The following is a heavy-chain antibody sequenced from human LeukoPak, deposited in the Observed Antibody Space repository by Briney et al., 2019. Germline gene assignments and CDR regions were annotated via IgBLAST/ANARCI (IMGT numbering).Heavy chain of an antibody. D-gene: IGHD6-13*01. CDR2: IIPIFGTA. CDR1: GGTFSSYA. CDR3: ARDFSSWYERPHTGFDY. V-gene: IGHV1-69*13. J-gene: IGHJ4*02. Sequence: SVKVSCKASGGTFSSYAISWVRQAPGQGLEWMGGIIPIFGTANYAQKFQGRVTVTADESTSTAYMELSSLRSEDTAVYYCARDFSSWYERPHTGFDYWGQGTLVTVSS.